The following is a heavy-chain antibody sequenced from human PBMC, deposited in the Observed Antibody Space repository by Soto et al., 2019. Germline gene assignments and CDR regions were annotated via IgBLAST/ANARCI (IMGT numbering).Heavy chain of an antibody. Sequence: EVQVLESGGGLVQPGGSLRLSCVASGFTFSDFAMSWVRQAPGKGLEWVSSISGSGGTIYYADSVKGRFTISRDNSNNTLYLQMHSLRADDTAVYFCPKLRGSGWYFHYWGQGTLVAVSS. CDR3: PKLRGSGWYFHY. V-gene: IGHV3-23*01. CDR1: GFTFSDFA. D-gene: IGHD6-19*01. J-gene: IGHJ4*02. CDR2: ISGSGGTI.